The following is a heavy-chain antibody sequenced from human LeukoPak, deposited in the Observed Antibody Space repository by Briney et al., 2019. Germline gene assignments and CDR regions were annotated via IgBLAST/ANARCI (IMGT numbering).Heavy chain of an antibody. CDR2: ISGSGGRT. CDR3: AKAGGGGAITMVRGVKGDYYYMDV. D-gene: IGHD3-10*01. J-gene: IGHJ6*03. V-gene: IGHV3-23*01. Sequence: GGTLRLSCAASGFTFSSYGMSWVRQAPGKGLEWVSAISGSGGRTYYAASVKGRFTSSRDTSKTTLHLQMNSLRAEATVVYYCAKAGGGGAITMVRGVKGDYYYMDVWGKGTTVTISS. CDR1: GFTFSSYG.